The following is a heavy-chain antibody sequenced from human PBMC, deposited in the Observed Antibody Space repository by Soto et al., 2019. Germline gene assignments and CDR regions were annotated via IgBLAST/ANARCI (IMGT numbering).Heavy chain of an antibody. CDR2: ISGSGGST. V-gene: IGHV3-23*01. Sequence: GGSLRLSCAPSGFPFSSYSMNWVRQAPGKGLEGVSGISGSGGSTYYADSVKGRFTISRDNSKNTLDLQMNSLRAEDTAVYYCAKDKSIFDYWGQGTLVTVSS. J-gene: IGHJ4*02. CDR1: GFPFSSYS. CDR3: AKDKSIFDY.